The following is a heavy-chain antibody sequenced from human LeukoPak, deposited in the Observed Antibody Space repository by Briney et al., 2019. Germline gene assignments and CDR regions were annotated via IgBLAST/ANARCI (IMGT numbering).Heavy chain of an antibody. CDR3: ARTSMAAAGIVY. D-gene: IGHD6-13*01. J-gene: IGHJ4*02. CDR1: GYTFTSYD. Sequence: ASVKVSCKASGYTFTSYDINWVRQATGQGLEWMGWMNPNSGNTGYAQKFQGRVTMTRNTSISTAYMELSSLRSEDTAVYYCARTSMAAAGIVYWGQGTLVTVSS. CDR2: MNPNSGNT. V-gene: IGHV1-8*01.